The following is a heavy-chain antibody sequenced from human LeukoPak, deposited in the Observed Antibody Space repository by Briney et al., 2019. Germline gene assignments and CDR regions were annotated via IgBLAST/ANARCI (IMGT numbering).Heavy chain of an antibody. J-gene: IGHJ3*02. CDR1: GGSISSYY. V-gene: IGHV4-59*12. Sequence: SETLSLTCTVSGGSISSYYWSWIRQPPGKGLEWIGYIYYSGSTNYNPSLKSRVTISVDTSKNQFSLKLSSVTAADTAVYYCARAPTYYDFWSGHERRGGAFDIWGQGTMVTVSS. D-gene: IGHD3-3*01. CDR3: ARAPTYYDFWSGHERRGGAFDI. CDR2: IYYSGST.